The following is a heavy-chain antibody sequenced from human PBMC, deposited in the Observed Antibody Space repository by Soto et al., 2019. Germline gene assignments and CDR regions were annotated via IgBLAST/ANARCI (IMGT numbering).Heavy chain of an antibody. Sequence: PGGSLRLSCAASGFTVSGSAMHWVRQASGKGLEWVGRIRSKANSYATAYAASVKGRFTISRDDSKNTAYLQMNSLKTEDKAVYYCTNWDDQKSYYDFWSGYEGYYYYGMDVWGQGTTVTVSS. CDR2: IRSKANSYAT. D-gene: IGHD3-3*01. CDR1: GFTVSGSA. J-gene: IGHJ6*02. CDR3: TNWDDQKSYYDFWSGYEGYYYYGMDV. V-gene: IGHV3-73*01.